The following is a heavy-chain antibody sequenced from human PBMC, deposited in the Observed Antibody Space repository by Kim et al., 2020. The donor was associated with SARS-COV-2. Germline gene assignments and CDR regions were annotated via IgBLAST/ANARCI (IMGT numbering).Heavy chain of an antibody. CDR1: GFTFSSYW. J-gene: IGHJ6*02. CDR2: IKQDGSEK. CDR3: AREGRIVGPYYYYGMDV. V-gene: IGHV3-7*01. Sequence: GGSLRLSCAASGFTFSSYWMSWVRQAPGKGLEWVANIKQDGSEKYYVDSVKGRFTISRDNAKNSLYLQMNSLRAEDTAVYYCAREGRIVGPYYYYGMDVWGQGTTVTVSS. D-gene: IGHD1-26*01.